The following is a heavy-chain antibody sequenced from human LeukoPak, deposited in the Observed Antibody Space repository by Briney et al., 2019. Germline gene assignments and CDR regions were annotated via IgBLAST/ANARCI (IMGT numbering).Heavy chain of an antibody. CDR1: GGSISSGGYS. J-gene: IGHJ4*02. CDR3: ASRRGGYYDSSGPPDY. Sequence: PSQTLSLTCAVSGGSISSGGYSWSWIRQPPGKGLEWIGYIYHSGSTHYNPSLKSRVTIPVDRSKNQFSLKLSSVTAADTAVYYCASRRGGYYDSSGPPDYWGQGTLVTVSS. D-gene: IGHD3-22*01. V-gene: IGHV4-30-2*01. CDR2: IYHSGST.